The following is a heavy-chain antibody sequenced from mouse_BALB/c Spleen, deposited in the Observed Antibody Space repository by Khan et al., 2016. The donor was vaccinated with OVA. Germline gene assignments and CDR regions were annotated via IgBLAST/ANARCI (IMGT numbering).Heavy chain of an antibody. CDR3: ARGGALYYFDY. V-gene: IGHV1-76*01. CDR2: IYPGTDNT. Sequence: QMQLEESGAELVRPGASVRLSCKTSGYTFTSYWMHWVKQRPGQGLEWIARIYPGTDNTNYNQKFKDKATLTADKSSSTAYMHLSSLKSEDSAVYFCARGGALYYFDYWGQGTMVTVS. CDR1: GYTFTSYW. J-gene: IGHJ2*01.